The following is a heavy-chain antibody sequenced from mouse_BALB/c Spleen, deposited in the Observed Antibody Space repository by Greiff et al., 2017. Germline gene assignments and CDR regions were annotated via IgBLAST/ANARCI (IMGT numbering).Heavy chain of an antibody. J-gene: IGHJ3*01. CDR1: GFTFSSYT. Sequence: EVQLVESGGGLVQPGGSLKLSCAASGFTFSSYTMSWVRQTPEKRLEWVAYISNGGGSTYYPDTVKGRFTISRDNAKNTLYLQMSSLKSEDTAVYYCARHVPSVYGAFAYWGQGTLVTVSA. V-gene: IGHV5-12-2*01. D-gene: IGHD1-1*02. CDR3: ARHVPSVYGAFAY. CDR2: ISNGGGST.